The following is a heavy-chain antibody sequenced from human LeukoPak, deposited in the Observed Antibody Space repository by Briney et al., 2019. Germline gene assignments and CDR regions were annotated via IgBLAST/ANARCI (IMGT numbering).Heavy chain of an antibody. D-gene: IGHD5-18*01. CDR3: ARPGSGYSYGLDY. CDR1: GFTFSSYA. CDR2: ITGDGAKT. J-gene: IGHJ4*02. V-gene: IGHV3-23*01. Sequence: PGGSLRLSCAASGFTFSSYAMSWVRQAPEKGLEWVSAITGDGAKTYYADSVKGRFTISRDNAKNSLYLQMNSLRAEDTAVYYCARPGSGYSYGLDYWGQGTLVTVSS.